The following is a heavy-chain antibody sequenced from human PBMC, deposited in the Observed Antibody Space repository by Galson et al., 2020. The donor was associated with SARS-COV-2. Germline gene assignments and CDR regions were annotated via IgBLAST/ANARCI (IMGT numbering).Heavy chain of an antibody. J-gene: IGHJ4*02. Sequence: SETLSLTCTASGGSISSSTYHWNWIRQPAGKGLEWIGRIYPFGRTNYNPSLAGRVTIFLDKSKNQFSLKLNSVTAADTAVYYCARGAQGYFDYWGQGNLVTVSS. CDR2: IYPFGRT. CDR3: ARGAQGYFDY. CDR1: GGSISSSTYH. V-gene: IGHV4-61*02.